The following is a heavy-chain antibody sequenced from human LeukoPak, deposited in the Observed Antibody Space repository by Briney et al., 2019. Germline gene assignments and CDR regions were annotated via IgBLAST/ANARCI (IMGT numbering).Heavy chain of an antibody. D-gene: IGHD2-2*01. CDR1: GYTFTGYY. J-gene: IGHJ4*02. V-gene: IGHV1-2*06. CDR2: INPNSGGT. CDR3: ARLVLVPAADGEFDY. Sequence: ASVKVSCKASGYTFTGYYMHWVRQAPGQGLEWMGRINPNSGGTNYAQKFQGRVTMNRDTSISTACMELSRLRSDDTAVYYCARLVLVPAADGEFDYWGQGTLVTVSS.